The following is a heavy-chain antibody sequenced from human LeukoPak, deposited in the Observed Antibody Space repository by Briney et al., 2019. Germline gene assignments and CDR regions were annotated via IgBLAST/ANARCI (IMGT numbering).Heavy chain of an antibody. CDR3: ARSVNIWSGYYKAGYYYMDV. J-gene: IGHJ6*03. D-gene: IGHD3-3*01. V-gene: IGHV4-39*01. Sequence: SETLSLTCTVSGGSISSSSYYWGWIRQPPGKGLEWIGSIYYSGSTYYNPSLKSRVTISVDTSKNQFSLKLSSVTAADTAVYYCARSVNIWSGYYKAGYYYMDVWGKGTTVTASS. CDR2: IYYSGST. CDR1: GGSISSSSYY.